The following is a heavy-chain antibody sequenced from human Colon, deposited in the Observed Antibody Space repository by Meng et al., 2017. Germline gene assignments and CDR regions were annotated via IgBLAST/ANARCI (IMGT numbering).Heavy chain of an antibody. CDR3: AIIAVAGDFDY. CDR1: GYTFTGYY. D-gene: IGHD6-19*01. CDR2: INPNSGGT. V-gene: IGHV1-2*02. Sequence: ASVQVSCKASGYTFTGYYMHWVRQAPGQGIEWRGWINPNSGGTNYAQKFQGRVTMTRDKSISTAYMELSRLGSDDTAVYYCAIIAVAGDFDYWGQGTLVTVSS. J-gene: IGHJ4*02.